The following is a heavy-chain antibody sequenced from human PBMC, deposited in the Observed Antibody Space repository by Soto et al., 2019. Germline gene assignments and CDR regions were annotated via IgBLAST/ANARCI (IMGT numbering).Heavy chain of an antibody. Sequence: GGSLRLSCAASGFTFSSYSMNWVRQAPGKGLEWVSSISSSSSYIYYADSVKGRFTISRDNAKNSLYLQMNSLRAEDTAVYYCARGPDYGDYVRYFDYWGQGTLVTVSS. V-gene: IGHV3-21*01. CDR3: ARGPDYGDYVRYFDY. CDR1: GFTFSSYS. CDR2: ISSSSSYI. D-gene: IGHD4-17*01. J-gene: IGHJ4*02.